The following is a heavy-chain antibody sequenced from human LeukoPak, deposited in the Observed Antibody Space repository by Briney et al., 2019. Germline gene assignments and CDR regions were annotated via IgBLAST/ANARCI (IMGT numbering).Heavy chain of an antibody. J-gene: IGHJ4*02. Sequence: SETLSLTCTVSGGSISSYYWSWIRQPPGKGLEWIGYIYYSGSTNYNPSLKSRVTISVDTSKNQFSLKLSSVTAAATAVYYCARYSVGARSFDYWGQGTLVTVSS. CDR1: GGSISSYY. D-gene: IGHD5/OR15-5a*01. CDR2: IYYSGST. CDR3: ARYSVGARSFDY. V-gene: IGHV4-59*01.